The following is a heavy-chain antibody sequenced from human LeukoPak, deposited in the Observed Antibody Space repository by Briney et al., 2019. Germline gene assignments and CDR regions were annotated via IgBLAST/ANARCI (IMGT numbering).Heavy chain of an antibody. CDR1: GFTFSTYW. V-gene: IGHV3-7*03. Sequence: GGSLRLSCAASGFTFSTYWMSWVRQAPGKGLEWVANIKQDGSEKYYVDSVKGRFTISRDNAKNLLYLQMNSLRAEDTAVYYCAREALLTGYRYCDYWGQGSLVTVSS. CDR3: AREALLTGYRYCDY. D-gene: IGHD3-9*01. CDR2: IKQDGSEK. J-gene: IGHJ4*02.